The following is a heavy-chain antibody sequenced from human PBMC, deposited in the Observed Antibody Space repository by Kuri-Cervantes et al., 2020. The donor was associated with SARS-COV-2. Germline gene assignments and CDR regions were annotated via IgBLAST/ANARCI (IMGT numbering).Heavy chain of an antibody. Sequence: GGSLRLSCAASGFSFSRYCMRWVRQAPGKGLEWVGRIKSKTDGGTTDYAAPVKGRFTISRDDSKNTLYLQMNSLKTEDTAVYYCTTDPTNVHDYWGQGTLVNVDS. CDR2: IKSKTDGGTT. CDR3: TTDPTNVHDY. V-gene: IGHV3-15*01. D-gene: IGHD2-8*01. CDR1: GFSFSRYC. J-gene: IGHJ4*02.